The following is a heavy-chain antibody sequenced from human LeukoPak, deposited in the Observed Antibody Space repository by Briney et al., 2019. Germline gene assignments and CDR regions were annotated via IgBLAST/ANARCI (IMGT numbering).Heavy chain of an antibody. V-gene: IGHV1-3*01. Sequence: GASVKVSCKASGYTFTSYAIQWVRQAPGQRLEWMRWINAGHGNTKYSQNFQGRVTIARDTSASTAYMELSSLRSEDTAVYYCARGAGFAEPLPEYWGQGTLLTVSS. J-gene: IGHJ4*02. CDR2: INAGHGNT. CDR1: GYTFTSYA. D-gene: IGHD1-14*01. CDR3: ARGAGFAEPLPEY.